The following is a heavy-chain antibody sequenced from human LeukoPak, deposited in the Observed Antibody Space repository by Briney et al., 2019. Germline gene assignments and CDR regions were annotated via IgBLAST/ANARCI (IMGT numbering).Heavy chain of an antibody. Sequence: GGSLRLSCVASGLTFYIHSMSWVRQAPGMGLEWVSVVSTSGEITYYADSVKGRFTISRDNSKNTLFLQMNSLRAEDTAVYYCAKDRQWLVPKNFDYWGQGALVTVSS. V-gene: IGHV3-23*01. J-gene: IGHJ4*02. CDR2: VSTSGEIT. D-gene: IGHD6-19*01. CDR1: GLTFYIHS. CDR3: AKDRQWLVPKNFDY.